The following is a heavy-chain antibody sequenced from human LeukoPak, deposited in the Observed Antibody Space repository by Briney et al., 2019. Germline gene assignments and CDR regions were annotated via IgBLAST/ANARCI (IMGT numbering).Heavy chain of an antibody. J-gene: IGHJ4*02. CDR1: GFTFGTYG. V-gene: IGHV3-30*18. D-gene: IGHD6-13*01. CDR2: ILYDGSNK. Sequence: GGSLRLSCAASGFTFGTYGMYWVRQAPGKGLEWVAVILYDGSNKYYADSVKGRFTISRDNSNNTLYLQMNSLRAEDTAVYYCAKGYSSSWYSSYFEYWGQGTLVTVSS. CDR3: AKGYSSSWYSSYFEY.